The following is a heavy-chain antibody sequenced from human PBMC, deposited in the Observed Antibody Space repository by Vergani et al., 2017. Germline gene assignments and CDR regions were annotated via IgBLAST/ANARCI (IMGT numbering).Heavy chain of an antibody. CDR1: GYTFSNYY. CDR3: ARDSRYCSSTSCYVGRDWFDP. Sequence: QVQVVQSGAEVKKSGASVKVSCKTSGYTFSNYYMHWVRQAPGQGLEWMGIINPSGGHTNYAQKFQGRVTMTRDTSTSTVYMELSSLRSGDTAVYYCARDSRYCSSTSCYVGRDWFDPWGQGTLVTVSS. CDR2: INPSGGHT. J-gene: IGHJ5*02. V-gene: IGHV1-46*01. D-gene: IGHD2-2*01.